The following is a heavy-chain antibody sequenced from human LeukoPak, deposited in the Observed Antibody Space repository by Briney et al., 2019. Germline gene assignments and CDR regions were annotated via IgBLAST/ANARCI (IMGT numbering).Heavy chain of an antibody. CDR3: GKTTVGYSSGQKPAWPVDF. D-gene: IGHD5-18*01. V-gene: IGHV3-23*01. CDR1: GFTFGSHA. Sequence: GGSLRLSCEASGFTFGSHAMYWVRQAPGRGLEWVAGIFGSGGSPHYADSVKGRFTISRDNPRNTVYLQINSLRDDDTAVYYCGKTTVGYSSGQKPAWPVDFWGQGTLVTVSS. CDR2: IFGSGGSP. J-gene: IGHJ4*02.